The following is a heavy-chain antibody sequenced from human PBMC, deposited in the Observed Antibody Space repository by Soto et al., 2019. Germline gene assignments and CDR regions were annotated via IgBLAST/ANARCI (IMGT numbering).Heavy chain of an antibody. V-gene: IGHV3-23*01. Sequence: GGSLRLSCAASGFTFSSYAMSWVRQAPGKGLEWVSAISGSGGSTYYADSVKGRFTISRDNSKNTLYLQMNSLRAEDTAVYYCAKTTVIYYYYGMDVWGQGTTVTVSS. D-gene: IGHD3-16*02. CDR1: GFTFSSYA. CDR2: ISGSGGST. CDR3: AKTTVIYYYYGMDV. J-gene: IGHJ6*02.